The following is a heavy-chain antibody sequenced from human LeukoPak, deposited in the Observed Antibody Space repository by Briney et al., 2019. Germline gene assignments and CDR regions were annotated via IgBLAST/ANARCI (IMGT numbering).Heavy chain of an antibody. Sequence: PSETLSLTCTVSGDSIRSNSYYWGWLRQPPGKGLGWIGSMYYSGASYYNPSLKSRVTISVDTSKNQFSLKLSSVTAADTAVFYCARHYYDSSGYYLEGFDIWGQGTMVTVSS. V-gene: IGHV4-39*01. CDR3: ARHYYDSSGYYLEGFDI. CDR1: GDSIRSNSYY. D-gene: IGHD3-22*01. J-gene: IGHJ3*02. CDR2: MYYSGAS.